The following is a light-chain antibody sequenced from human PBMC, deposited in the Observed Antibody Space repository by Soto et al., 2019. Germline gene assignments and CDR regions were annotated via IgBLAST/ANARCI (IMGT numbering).Light chain of an antibody. CDR1: QSVIGC. CDR3: QQRCNWPPVT. V-gene: IGKV3-11*01. CDR2: DAS. J-gene: IGKJ4*01. Sequence: VLTQSPGTLSLSPGERATLPCRASQSVIGCLAWYQQKPGQAPRLLIYDASNRATGIPARFSGSGSGTDFTLTISSLEPEDFAVYYCQQRCNWPPVTFGGGTKV.